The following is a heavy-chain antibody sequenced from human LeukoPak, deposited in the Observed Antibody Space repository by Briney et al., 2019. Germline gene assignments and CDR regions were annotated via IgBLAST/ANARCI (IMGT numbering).Heavy chain of an antibody. J-gene: IGHJ4*02. Sequence: GASVKFSCKASGGTFSTYAVGWVRQAPGQGLEWMGGIIPLFGTSNYAQKFQDRVTITADESTTTAYMELSSLRSEDTAVYYCARDLDGSGSGLDYWGQGTLVTVSS. CDR3: ARDLDGSGSGLDY. V-gene: IGHV1-69*13. CDR2: IIPLFGTS. CDR1: GGTFSTYA. D-gene: IGHD3-10*01.